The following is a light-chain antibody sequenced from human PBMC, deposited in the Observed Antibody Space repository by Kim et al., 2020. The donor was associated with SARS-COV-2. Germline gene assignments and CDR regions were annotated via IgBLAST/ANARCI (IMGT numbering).Light chain of an antibody. CDR1: TGVVTSGYY. CDR3: LLYYGGAYC. V-gene: IGLV7-43*01. CDR2: STS. Sequence: QAVVTQEPSLTVSPGGTVTLTCASSTGVVTSGYYPNWFQQKPGQAPTALIYSTSNKHSWTPARFSGSLLGGKAALTLSGVQPEDEAEYYCLLYYGGAYCFGTGTKVTVL. J-gene: IGLJ1*01.